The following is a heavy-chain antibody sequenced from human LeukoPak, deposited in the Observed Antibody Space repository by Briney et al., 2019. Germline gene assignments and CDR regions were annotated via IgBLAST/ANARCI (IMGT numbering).Heavy chain of an antibody. CDR1: GYTFTGYY. V-gene: IGHV1-2*02. D-gene: IGHD3-3*01. Sequence: ASVKVSCKASGYTFTGYYMHWVRQAPGQGLEWMGWINPNSGGTNYAQKFQGRVTMTRDTYISTAYMELSRLRSDDTTVYYCARDRGREWLALYYFDYWGQGTLVTVSS. CDR3: ARDRGREWLALYYFDY. CDR2: INPNSGGT. J-gene: IGHJ4*02.